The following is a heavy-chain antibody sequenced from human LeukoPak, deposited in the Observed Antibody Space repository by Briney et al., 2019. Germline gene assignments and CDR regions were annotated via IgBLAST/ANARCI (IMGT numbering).Heavy chain of an antibody. CDR1: GYTFINYY. CDR3: ARPHYSDYYYYGMDV. J-gene: IGHJ6*02. V-gene: IGHV1-46*01. Sequence: ASVKVSCKASGYTFINYYMHWVRQAPGQGLEWMGIINPSGGSTSYAQKLQGRVTMTSDTSTGTVYMELSSLGSEDTAVYYCARPHYSDYYYYGMDVWGQGTTVTVSS. D-gene: IGHD2-15*01. CDR2: INPSGGST.